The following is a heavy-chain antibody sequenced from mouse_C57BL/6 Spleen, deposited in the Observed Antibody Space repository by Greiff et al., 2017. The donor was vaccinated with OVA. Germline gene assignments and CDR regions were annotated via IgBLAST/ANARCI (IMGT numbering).Heavy chain of an antibody. CDR1: GYSITSGYY. D-gene: IGHD1-1*01. CDR2: ISYDGSN. CDR3: ASRIYYYGSSYVAY. V-gene: IGHV3-6*01. J-gene: IGHJ3*01. Sequence: VQLQQSGPGLVKPSQSLSLTCSVTGYSITSGYYWNWIRQFPGNKLEWMGYISYDGSNNYNPSLKNRISITRDTSKNQFFLKLNSVTTEDTATYYCASRIYYYGSSYVAYWGQGTLVTVSA.